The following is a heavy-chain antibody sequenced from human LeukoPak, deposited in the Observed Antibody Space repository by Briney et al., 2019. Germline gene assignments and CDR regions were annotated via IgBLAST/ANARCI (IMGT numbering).Heavy chain of an antibody. J-gene: IGHJ4*02. Sequence: PGRSLRLSCAASGFTFDDYAMHWVRQAPGKGLEWVSGISWNSDSIGYADSVKGRFTISRDNAKNSLYLQMNSLRAEDTALYYCAKDSLWEYYGSGSLDYWGQGTLVTVSS. D-gene: IGHD3-10*01. CDR2: ISWNSDSI. CDR3: AKDSLWEYYGSGSLDY. CDR1: GFTFDDYA. V-gene: IGHV3-9*01.